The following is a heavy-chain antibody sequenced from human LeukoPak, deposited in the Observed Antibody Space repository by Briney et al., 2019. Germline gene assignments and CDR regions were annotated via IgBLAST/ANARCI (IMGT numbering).Heavy chain of an antibody. D-gene: IGHD3-3*01. CDR1: GYTFTGYY. CDR2: INPNSGGT. Sequence: GASVKVSCKASGYTFTGYYMHWVRQAPGQGVEWMGWINPNSGGTNYAQKFQGRVTMTRDTSISTAYMELSRLRSDDTAVYYCARDFAAIFGVVPYYYYGMDVWGQGTTVTVSS. V-gene: IGHV1-2*02. CDR3: ARDFAAIFGVVPYYYYGMDV. J-gene: IGHJ6*02.